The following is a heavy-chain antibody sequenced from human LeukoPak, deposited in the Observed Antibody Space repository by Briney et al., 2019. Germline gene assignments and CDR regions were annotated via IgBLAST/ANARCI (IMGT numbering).Heavy chain of an antibody. CDR1: GGSISSYY. J-gene: IGHJ3*02. D-gene: IGHD5-12*01. Sequence: SETLSLTCTVSGGSISSYYWSWIRQPPGKGLEWIGYIYYSGSTNYNPSLKSRVTISVDTSKNQFSLKLSSVTAADTAVYYCARRGYDGGGAFDIWGQGTMVTVSS. CDR3: ARRGYDGGGAFDI. V-gene: IGHV4-59*08. CDR2: IYYSGST.